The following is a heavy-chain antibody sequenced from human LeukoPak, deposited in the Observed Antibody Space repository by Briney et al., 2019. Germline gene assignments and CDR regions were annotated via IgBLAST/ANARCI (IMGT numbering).Heavy chain of an antibody. CDR2: SRSKSNNYAT. Sequence: GGSLRLSCAASGFSFSDSAMHWVRQTSGKGLEWVGQSRSKSNNYATIYDASVKGRFTISRDDSKNTAYLQMSSLKTEDTAVYYCTRNWNEFDYWGQGTLVTVSS. V-gene: IGHV3-73*01. CDR3: TRNWNEFDY. CDR1: GFSFSDSA. D-gene: IGHD1-1*01. J-gene: IGHJ4*02.